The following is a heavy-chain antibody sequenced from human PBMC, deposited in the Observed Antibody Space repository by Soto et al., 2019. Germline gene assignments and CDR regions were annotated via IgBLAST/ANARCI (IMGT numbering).Heavy chain of an antibody. V-gene: IGHV1-18*01. CDR2: ISAYNGNT. CDR3: ARDGSGYYLFDY. J-gene: IGHJ4*02. Sequence: ASVKVSCKASCYTFTSYGISWLRHPPGQGLEWMGWISAYNGNTNYAQKLQGRVTMTTDTSTSTAYMELRSLRSDDTAVYYCARDGSGYYLFDYWGQGTLVTVSS. CDR1: CYTFTSYG. D-gene: IGHD5-12*01.